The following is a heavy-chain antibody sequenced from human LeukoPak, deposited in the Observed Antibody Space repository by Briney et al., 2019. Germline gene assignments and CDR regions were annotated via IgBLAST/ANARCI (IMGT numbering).Heavy chain of an antibody. D-gene: IGHD6-19*01. V-gene: IGHV3-48*03. J-gene: IGHJ4*02. CDR3: ARDLGYSSGPNY. CDR2: ISGGSSFT. CDR1: GFTFSSYE. Sequence: GGSLRLSCAASGFTFSSYEMNWVRQAPGKGLDWVSYISGGSSFTYYVDSVKGRFTISRDNAKNSLYLQMNSLRAEDTAVYYCARDLGYSSGPNYWGQGTRVTVSS.